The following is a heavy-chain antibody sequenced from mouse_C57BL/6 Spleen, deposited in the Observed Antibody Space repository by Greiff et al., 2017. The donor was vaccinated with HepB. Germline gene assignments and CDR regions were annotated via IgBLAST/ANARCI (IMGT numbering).Heavy chain of an antibody. CDR3: ARDMRSNQAH. J-gene: IGHJ3*01. CDR2: IYPRSGNT. Sequence: QVQLQQSGAELARPGASVKLSCKASGYTFTSYGISWVKQRTGQGLEWIGEIYPRSGNTYYNEKFKGKATLTADKSSSTAYMELRSRTSEDSAVYFCARDMRSNQAHWGQGTLVTVSA. CDR1: GYTFTSYG. V-gene: IGHV1-81*01. D-gene: IGHD2-5*01.